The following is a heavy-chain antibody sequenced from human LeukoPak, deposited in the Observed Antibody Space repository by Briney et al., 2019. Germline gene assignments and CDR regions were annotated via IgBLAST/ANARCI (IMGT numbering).Heavy chain of an antibody. CDR3: ARQRRLELPDY. CDR1: GGSISSSTYY. J-gene: IGHJ4*02. V-gene: IGHV4-39*01. D-gene: IGHD3-16*01. Sequence: SESLSLTCTVSGGSISSSTYYWGWIRQPPGKGLEWIGSISYSGNIYYNPSLKSRVTISVDTSKNQFSLKLSSVTAADTAVYYCARQRRLELPDYWGQGTLVTVSS. CDR2: ISYSGNI.